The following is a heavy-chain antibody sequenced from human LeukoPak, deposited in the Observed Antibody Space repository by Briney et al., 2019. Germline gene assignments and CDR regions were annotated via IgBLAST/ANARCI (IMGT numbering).Heavy chain of an antibody. Sequence: GGSLRLSCAASGLTISRYWMSWVGQAPGKGLEWGANINQDASEKYYVDSVKGRFTISRDNAKNSLYLQMNRLRAEDTAVYYCARDRPVYGESNWGQGTLVTVSS. D-gene: IGHD4-17*01. CDR3: ARDRPVYGESN. V-gene: IGHV3-7*03. J-gene: IGHJ4*02. CDR2: INQDASEK. CDR1: GLTISRYW.